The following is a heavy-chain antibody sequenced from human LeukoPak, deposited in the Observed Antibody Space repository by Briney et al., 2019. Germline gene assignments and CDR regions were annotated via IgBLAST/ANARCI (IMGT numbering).Heavy chain of an antibody. CDR3: ARGLGYCSGGSCYSGYYYGMDV. J-gene: IGHJ6*04. CDR1: GGSISSGGYY. D-gene: IGHD2-15*01. Sequence: PSETLSLTCTVSGGSISSGGYYWRWIRQHPGKGLERIGYIYYSGNTYYNPSLKSRVTITVDTSKNQFSLKLSSVTAADTAVYYCARGLGYCSGGSCYSGYYYGMDVWGKGTTVTVSS. CDR2: IYYSGNT. V-gene: IGHV4-31*03.